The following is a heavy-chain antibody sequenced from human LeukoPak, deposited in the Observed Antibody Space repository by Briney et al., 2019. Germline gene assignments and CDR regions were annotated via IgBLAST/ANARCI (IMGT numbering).Heavy chain of an antibody. CDR1: GFTFSSYA. J-gene: IGHJ4*02. D-gene: IGHD6-13*01. CDR2: ISGRCGST. Sequence: GGSLRLSCAASGFTFSSYAMSWVRQAPGKGLEWVSAISGRCGSTYYADSVKGRFTISRDNSKYTLYLRMNSLRAEDTAVYYCAKDKERIAAPPFDYWGQGTLVTVSS. V-gene: IGHV3-23*01. CDR3: AKDKERIAAPPFDY.